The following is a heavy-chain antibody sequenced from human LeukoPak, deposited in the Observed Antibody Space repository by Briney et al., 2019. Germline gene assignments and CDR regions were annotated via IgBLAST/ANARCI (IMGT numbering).Heavy chain of an antibody. Sequence: GGSLRLSCAASGFTVSSNHMSWVRQAPGKGLEWVSVIYSGGSTYYADSVKGRFTISRDNSKNTLYLQMNSLRAEDTAVYYCARGCSVGSCYDYWGQGTLVAVSS. J-gene: IGHJ4*02. CDR1: GFTVSSNH. D-gene: IGHD2-15*01. CDR3: ARGCSVGSCYDY. CDR2: IYSGGST. V-gene: IGHV3-53*01.